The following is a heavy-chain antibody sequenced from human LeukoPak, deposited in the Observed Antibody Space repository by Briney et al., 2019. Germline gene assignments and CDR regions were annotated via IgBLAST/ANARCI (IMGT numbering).Heavy chain of an antibody. Sequence: SETLSLTCAVYGGSFSGYYWSWIRQPPGKGLEWIGEINHSGSTNYIPSLKSRVTISVDTSKNQFSLKLSSVTAADTAVYYCARGRGRRWLQVTRLHFDYWGQGTLVTVSS. CDR3: ARGRGRRWLQVTRLHFDY. V-gene: IGHV4-34*01. D-gene: IGHD5-24*01. CDR2: INHSGST. J-gene: IGHJ4*02. CDR1: GGSFSGYY.